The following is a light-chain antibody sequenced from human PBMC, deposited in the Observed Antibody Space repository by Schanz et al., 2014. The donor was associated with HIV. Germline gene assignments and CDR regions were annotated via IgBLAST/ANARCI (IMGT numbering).Light chain of an antibody. V-gene: IGKV3-20*01. CDR3: HLYGRS. CDR1: QSVDSSS. Sequence: EIVLTQFPGTLSLSPGESATLSCRTSQSVDSSSLAWYQQKPGQGPRLLIYGASSRATGIPDRFSGSGSGTDFTLSISRLEPEDFAVYYCHLYGRSFGPGTKVDIK. CDR2: GAS. J-gene: IGKJ3*01.